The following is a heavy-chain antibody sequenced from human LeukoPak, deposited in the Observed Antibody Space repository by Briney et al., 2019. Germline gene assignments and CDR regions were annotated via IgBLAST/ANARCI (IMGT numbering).Heavy chain of an antibody. Sequence: SETLSLTCTVSGGSISSFYWSWIRQPPGKGLEWIGYIYYTGSTNYNSSLKSRVTISVDTSKNQFSLKLSSVTAADTAVYYCARTRGYYGSGKDWFDPWGQGTLVTVSS. CDR2: IYYTGST. V-gene: IGHV4-59*01. J-gene: IGHJ5*02. CDR3: ARTRGYYGSGKDWFDP. D-gene: IGHD3-10*01. CDR1: GGSISSFY.